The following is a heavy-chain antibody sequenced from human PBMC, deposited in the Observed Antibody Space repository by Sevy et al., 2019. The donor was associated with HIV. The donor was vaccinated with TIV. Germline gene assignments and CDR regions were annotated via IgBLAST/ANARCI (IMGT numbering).Heavy chain of an antibody. V-gene: IGHV3-33*06. J-gene: IGHJ4*02. D-gene: IGHD6-6*01. Sequence: GGSLRLSCAGSGFNFSTYGMHWVRQAPGKGLEWVAVIWDDETNKYYADSVKGRFTITRDNSANMLYLQMNFLRVDDTAMYFCAKDRQSGSSSSDYWGQGILVTVSS. CDR3: AKDRQSGSSSSDY. CDR2: IWDDETNK. CDR1: GFNFSTYG.